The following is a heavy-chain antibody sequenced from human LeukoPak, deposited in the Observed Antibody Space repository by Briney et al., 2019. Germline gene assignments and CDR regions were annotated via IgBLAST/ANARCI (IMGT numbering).Heavy chain of an antibody. V-gene: IGHV3-7*01. Sequence: GGSLRLSCAASGFTFSTDWRSWVRQAPGKGLEWGANIKQDGREKYYVDSGKGRFTIARDNAKNSLDLQINSLRAEDTAMYYCARDSAGNDYRGQGTLVTVSS. CDR3: ARDSAGNDY. CDR2: IKQDGREK. D-gene: IGHD6-13*01. CDR1: GFTFSTDW. J-gene: IGHJ4*02.